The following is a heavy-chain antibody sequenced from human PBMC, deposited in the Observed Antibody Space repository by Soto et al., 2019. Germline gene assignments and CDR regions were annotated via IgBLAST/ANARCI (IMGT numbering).Heavy chain of an antibody. CDR3: ASTEMTTLPNFAY. CDR2: INPNSGMT. D-gene: IGHD4-17*01. Sequence: ASVKVSCKASGYTFTTYYLHWVRQAPGQDLEWMGLINPNSGMTNSAQKFQGRVTMTRDTSITTAYMELSRLNSDDTAVYYCASTEMTTLPNFAYGGQGTQVTVSS. J-gene: IGHJ4*02. V-gene: IGHV1-2*02. CDR1: GYTFTTYY.